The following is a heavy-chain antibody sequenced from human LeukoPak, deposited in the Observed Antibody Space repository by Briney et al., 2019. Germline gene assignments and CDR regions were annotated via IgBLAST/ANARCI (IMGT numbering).Heavy chain of an antibody. CDR3: ARVSLAELDY. J-gene: IGHJ4*02. Sequence: SETLSLTCAVYGGSFSGYYWSWIRRPPGKGLEWIGEINHSGSTNYNPSLKSRVTISVDTSKNQFSLKLSSVTAADTAVYYCARVSLAELDYWGQGTLVTVSS. CDR1: GGSFSGYY. V-gene: IGHV4-34*01. CDR2: INHSGST. D-gene: IGHD1-14*01.